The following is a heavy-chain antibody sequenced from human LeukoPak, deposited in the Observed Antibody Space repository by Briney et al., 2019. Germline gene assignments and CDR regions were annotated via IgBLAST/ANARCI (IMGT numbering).Heavy chain of an antibody. CDR3: ARHIDREAYYYGMDV. Sequence: SETLSLTCTVSGGSISTYYWSWIRQPPGKGLEWIGYIYYSGSSNYNPSLKSRVTISVDTSKNQFSLKLSSVTAADTAVYYCARHIDREAYYYGMDVWGQGTTVTVSS. CDR1: GGSISTYY. CDR2: IYYSGSS. V-gene: IGHV4-59*08. J-gene: IGHJ6*02. D-gene: IGHD1-14*01.